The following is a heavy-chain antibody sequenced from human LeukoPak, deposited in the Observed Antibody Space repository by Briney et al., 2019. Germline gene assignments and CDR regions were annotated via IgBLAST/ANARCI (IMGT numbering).Heavy chain of an antibody. V-gene: IGHV4-61*02. CDR3: ARELTYYYDSSGYYPYYFDY. Sequence: PSQTLSLTCTVSGGSISSGSYYWSWIRQPAGKGLEWIGRIYTSGSTNYNPSLKSRVTISVDTSKNQFSLKLSSVTAADTAVYYCARELTYYYDSSGYYPYYFDYWGQGTLVTVSS. D-gene: IGHD3-22*01. CDR2: IYTSGST. J-gene: IGHJ4*02. CDR1: GGSISSGSYY.